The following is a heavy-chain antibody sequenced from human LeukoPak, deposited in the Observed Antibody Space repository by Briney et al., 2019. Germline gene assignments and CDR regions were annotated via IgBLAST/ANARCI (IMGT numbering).Heavy chain of an antibody. CDR3: ARDRDGGFAYDI. D-gene: IGHD2-15*01. CDR1: GFSFSNYV. Sequence: GGSLRLSCAASGFSFSNYVMHWVRQAPGKGLEYVSAIMPNGETRGYANSMKGRFTISRDNSKNTLYLQMGSLRAEDMAIYYCARDRDGGFAYDIWGQGTLVTVSS. V-gene: IGHV3-64*01. CDR2: IMPNGETR. J-gene: IGHJ3*02.